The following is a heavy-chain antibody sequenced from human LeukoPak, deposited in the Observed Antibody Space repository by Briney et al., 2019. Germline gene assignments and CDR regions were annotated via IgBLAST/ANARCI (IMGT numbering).Heavy chain of an antibody. Sequence: QPGGSLRLSCAASGFTFSNFAMSWVRQAPGQGLEWVSTISGSGGSTTYYTDSVRGRFTISRDNSKSTLYLQMNSLRAEDTAVYYCAKDRLGALDYSDGSGYYRLDYWGQGTLVTVSS. CDR1: GFTFSNFA. D-gene: IGHD3-22*01. V-gene: IGHV3-23*01. J-gene: IGHJ4*02. CDR3: AKDRLGALDYSDGSGYYRLDY. CDR2: ISGSGGSTT.